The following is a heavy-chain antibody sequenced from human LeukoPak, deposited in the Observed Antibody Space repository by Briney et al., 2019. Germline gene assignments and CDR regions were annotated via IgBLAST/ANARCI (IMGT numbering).Heavy chain of an antibody. CDR2: INWNGGST. Sequence: GGSLRLSCAASGFTFDDYGMSWVRQAPGKGLEWVSGINWNGGSTGYADSVKGRFTISRDNSKNTLYLQMNSLRAEDTAVYYCARDHVPYYDILTGYSYYYGMDVWGQGTTVTVSS. CDR3: ARDHVPYYDILTGYSYYYGMDV. V-gene: IGHV3-20*04. D-gene: IGHD3-9*01. J-gene: IGHJ6*02. CDR1: GFTFDDYG.